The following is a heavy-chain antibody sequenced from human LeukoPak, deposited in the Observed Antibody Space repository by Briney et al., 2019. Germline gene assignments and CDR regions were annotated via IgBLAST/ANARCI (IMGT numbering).Heavy chain of an antibody. CDR3: ARVDAGYCSSTSCPPVY. CDR2: IIPIFGIA. Sequence: SVKVSCKASGGTFSSYAISWVRQAPGQELEWMGRIIPIFGIANYAQKLQGRVTITADKSTSTAYMELSSLRSEDTAVYYCARVDAGYCSSTSCPPVYWGQGTLVTVSS. D-gene: IGHD2-2*01. CDR1: GGTFSSYA. V-gene: IGHV1-69*04. J-gene: IGHJ4*02.